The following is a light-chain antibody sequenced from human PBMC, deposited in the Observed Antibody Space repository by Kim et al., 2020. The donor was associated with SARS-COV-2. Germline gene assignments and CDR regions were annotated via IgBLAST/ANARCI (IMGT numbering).Light chain of an antibody. CDR1: SLRSDY. J-gene: IGLJ2*01. CDR2: GQY. CDR3: NSRDNIGNVI. Sequence: VALGQTVRITCRGDSLRSDYTSWYQQRPGHAPVLVIYGQYNRPSGIPDRFSGSRSGNTASLTITGAQAEDEADYYCNSRDNIGNVIFGGGTKLTVL. V-gene: IGLV3-19*01.